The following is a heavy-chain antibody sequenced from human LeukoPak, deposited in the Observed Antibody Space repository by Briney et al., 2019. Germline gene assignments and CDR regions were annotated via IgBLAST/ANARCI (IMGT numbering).Heavy chain of an antibody. D-gene: IGHD6-13*01. V-gene: IGHV1-24*01. CDR3: ARRIAAAGTVDY. Sequence: ASVKVSCKVSGYTLTELSMHWVRQAPGKGLEWMGGFDPEDGETIYAQKFQGRVTMTEDTSTDTAYMELSSLRSEDTAVYYCARRIAAAGTVDYWGQGTLVTVSS. CDR2: FDPEDGET. J-gene: IGHJ4*02. CDR1: GYTLTELS.